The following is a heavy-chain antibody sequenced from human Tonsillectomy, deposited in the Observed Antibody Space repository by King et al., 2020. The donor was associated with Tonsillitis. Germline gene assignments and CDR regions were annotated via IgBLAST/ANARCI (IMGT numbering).Heavy chain of an antibody. CDR2: VYTSGST. J-gene: IGHJ4*02. V-gene: IGHV4-4*07. D-gene: IGHD3-22*01. CDR1: GGSISTYY. CDR3: AISSYDSSGYYYYDY. Sequence: VQLQESGPGLVKPVETLSLTCTFSGGSISTYYWGWIRQPAGKGLEWIGRVYTSGSTNYNPSLKSRVIMSVDTSKNQFSLKLSSVTAADTAVYYCAISSYDSSGYYYYDYWGQGTLVTVSS.